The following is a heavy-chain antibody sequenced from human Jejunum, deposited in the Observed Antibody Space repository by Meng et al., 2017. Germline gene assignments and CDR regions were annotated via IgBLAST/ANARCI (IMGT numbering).Heavy chain of an antibody. CDR2: ISDSGRTI. CDR3: ASYLGY. J-gene: IGHJ4*02. Sequence: GESLKISCAASGFSFGSYEMNWVRQAPGKGLEWISYISDSGRTIYYADSVKGRFTISRDNAKNSLYLQMNSLRHEDTAVYYCASYLGYWGQGTLVTVSS. V-gene: IGHV3-48*03. D-gene: IGHD3-16*02. CDR1: GFSFGSYE.